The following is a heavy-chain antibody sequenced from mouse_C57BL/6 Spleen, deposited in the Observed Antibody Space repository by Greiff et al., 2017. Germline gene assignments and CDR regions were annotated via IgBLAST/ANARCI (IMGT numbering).Heavy chain of an antibody. CDR2: ISDGGSYT. V-gene: IGHV5-4*01. Sequence: EVQLVESGGGLVKPGGSLKLSCAASGFTFSSYAMSWVRQTPEKRLEWVATISDGGSYTYYPDNVKGRFTISRDNAKNNLYLQMSHLKSEDTAMYYCARRRSGNSSYFDYWGQGTTLTVSS. CDR1: GFTFSSYA. J-gene: IGHJ2*01. D-gene: IGHD1-3*01. CDR3: ARRRSGNSSYFDY.